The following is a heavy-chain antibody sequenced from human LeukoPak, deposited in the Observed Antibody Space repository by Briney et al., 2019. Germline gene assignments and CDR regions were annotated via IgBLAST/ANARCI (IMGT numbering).Heavy chain of an antibody. D-gene: IGHD3-9*01. CDR3: AREGGILTGYYYYFDY. V-gene: IGHV1-69*04. CDR2: IIPIFGIA. CDR1: GGTFSSYA. Sequence: SVKVSCKASGGTFSSYAIGWVRQAPGQGLEWMGRIIPIFGIANYAQKFQGRVAITADKSTSTAYMELSSLRSEDTAVYYCAREGGILTGYYYYFDYWGQGTLVTVSS. J-gene: IGHJ4*02.